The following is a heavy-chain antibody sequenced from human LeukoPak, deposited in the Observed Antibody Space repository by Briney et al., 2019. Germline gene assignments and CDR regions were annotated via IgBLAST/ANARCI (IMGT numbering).Heavy chain of an antibody. J-gene: IGHJ3*02. Sequence: PGGSLRLSCAVSGFTFSDAWMTWVRQAPGKGPEWVGRIKSKAAGGTIEYAAPVQGRFTISRDDSKNTVYLQMNSLKIEDTALYYCTTMNLGESRWDDAIDIWGHGTMVTVSS. D-gene: IGHD3-10*01. CDR3: TTMNLGESRWDDAIDI. CDR1: GFTFSDAW. V-gene: IGHV3-15*01. CDR2: IKSKAAGGTI.